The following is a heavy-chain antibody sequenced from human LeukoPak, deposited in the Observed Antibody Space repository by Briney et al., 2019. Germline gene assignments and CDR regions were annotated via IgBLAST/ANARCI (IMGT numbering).Heavy chain of an antibody. CDR1: GFAFSSYA. J-gene: IGHJ4*02. Sequence: PGRSLRLCCAASGFAFSSYAMHWVRQAPGKGLEWVAVISSDGSNAYYADSVKGRLTISRDNSKNTLYLQMNSLRAEDTAVFYCARDRGGYDLNLDYWGQGTLVTVSS. CDR3: ARDRGGYDLNLDY. D-gene: IGHD5-12*01. CDR2: ISSDGSNA. V-gene: IGHV3-30*04.